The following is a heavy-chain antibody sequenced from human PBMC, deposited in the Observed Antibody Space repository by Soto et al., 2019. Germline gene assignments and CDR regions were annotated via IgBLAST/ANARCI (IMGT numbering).Heavy chain of an antibody. D-gene: IGHD1-20*01. J-gene: IGHJ4*02. V-gene: IGHV1-69*01. CDR1: GGTFSSYA. CDR3: ARDRDNWNPEAGSFDY. Sequence: QVQLVQSGAEVKKPGSSVKVSCKASGGTFSSYAISWVRQAPGQGLEWMGGIIPIFGTANYAQKFQGRVTITAEESTSTAYMELSSLRSEDTAVYYCARDRDNWNPEAGSFDYWGQGTLVTVSS. CDR2: IIPIFGTA.